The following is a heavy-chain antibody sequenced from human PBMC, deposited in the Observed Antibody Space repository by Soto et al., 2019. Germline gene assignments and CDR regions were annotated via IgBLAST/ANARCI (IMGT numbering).Heavy chain of an antibody. CDR1: GFTFSSYS. V-gene: IGHV3-48*01. Sequence: GSLRLSCAASGFTFSSYSMNWVRQAPGKGLEWVSYISSSSSTIYYADSVKGRFTISRDNAKNSLYLQMNSLRAEDTAVYYCARDLCSGGSCYYYYYYMDVWGKGTTVTVSS. D-gene: IGHD2-15*01. CDR3: ARDLCSGGSCYYYYYYMDV. CDR2: ISSSSSTI. J-gene: IGHJ6*03.